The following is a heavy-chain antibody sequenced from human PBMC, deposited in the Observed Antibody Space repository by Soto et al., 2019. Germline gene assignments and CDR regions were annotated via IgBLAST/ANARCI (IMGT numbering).Heavy chain of an antibody. D-gene: IGHD6-13*01. J-gene: IGHJ4*02. CDR3: ARESGYSSSWYSRNQRFDY. Sequence: SETLSLTCTVSGGSISSGGYYWSWIRQHPGKGLEWIGYIYYSGSTYYNPSLKSRVTISVDTSKNQFSLKLSSVTAADTAVYYCARESGYSSSWYSRNQRFDYWGQGTLVTVSS. CDR1: GGSISSGGYY. V-gene: IGHV4-31*03. CDR2: IYYSGST.